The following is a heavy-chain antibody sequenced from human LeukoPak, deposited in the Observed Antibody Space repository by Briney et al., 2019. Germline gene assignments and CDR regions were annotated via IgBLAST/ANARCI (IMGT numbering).Heavy chain of an antibody. D-gene: IGHD3-10*01. V-gene: IGHV1-8*03. CDR1: GYTFTSYD. CDR2: TNPNSGNT. J-gene: IGHJ4*02. CDR3: ARLNYYGSGADY. Sequence: GASVKVSCKASGYTFTSYDINWVRQATGQGLEWMGWTNPNSGNTGYAQKFQGRVTITRNTSISTAYMELSSLRSEDTAVYYCARLNYYGSGADYWGQGTLVTVSS.